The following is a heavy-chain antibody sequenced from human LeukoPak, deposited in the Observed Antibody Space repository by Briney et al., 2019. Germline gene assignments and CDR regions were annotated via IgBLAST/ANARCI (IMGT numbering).Heavy chain of an antibody. CDR3: ARDRADYYDSSGYCV. CDR1: GGTFSSYA. D-gene: IGHD3-22*01. V-gene: IGHV1-69*13. J-gene: IGHJ4*02. CDR2: IIPIFGTA. Sequence: SVKVSCKASGGTFSSYAISWVRQAPGQGLEWMGGIIPIFGTANYAQKFQGRVTITADESTSTAYMELSSLRSEDTAVYYCARDRADYYDSSGYCVWGQGTLVTVSS.